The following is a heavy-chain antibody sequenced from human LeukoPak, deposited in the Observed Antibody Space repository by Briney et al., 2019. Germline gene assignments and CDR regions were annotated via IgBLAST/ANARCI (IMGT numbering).Heavy chain of an antibody. V-gene: IGHV1-46*01. J-gene: IGHJ4*02. CDR3: ARDRYYHDSSGSYYFDY. CDR1: GYTFTSYD. CDR2: INPSGGST. Sequence: ASVKVSCKASGYTFTSYDINWVRQAPGQGLEWMGIINPSGGSTSYAQKFQGRVTMTRDTSTSTVYMELSSLRSEDTAVYYCARDRYYHDSSGSYYFDYWGQGTLVTVSS. D-gene: IGHD3-22*01.